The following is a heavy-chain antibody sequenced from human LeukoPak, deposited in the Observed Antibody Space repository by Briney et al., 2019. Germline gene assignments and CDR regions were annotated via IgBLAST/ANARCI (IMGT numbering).Heavy chain of an antibody. V-gene: IGHV3-23*01. Sequence: GGSLRLSCAASGFTFSSYAMSWVRQAPGKGLEWVSAISGSGGSTYYADSVKGRFTISRDNSKNTLYLQMNSLRAEDTAVYYCANAIVVPAAIRYFDYWGQGTLVTVSS. D-gene: IGHD2-2*01. CDR2: ISGSGGST. J-gene: IGHJ4*02. CDR3: ANAIVVPAAIRYFDY. CDR1: GFTFSSYA.